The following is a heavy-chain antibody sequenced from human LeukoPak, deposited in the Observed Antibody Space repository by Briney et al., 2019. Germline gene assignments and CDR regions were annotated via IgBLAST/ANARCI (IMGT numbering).Heavy chain of an antibody. CDR3: ARAYSSGYYETYYFDY. D-gene: IGHD3-22*01. V-gene: IGHV4-59*01. Sequence: SETLSLTCTVSGGSISSYYWSWIRQPPGKGLEWIGYIYYSGSTNYNPSLKSRVTISVDTSKNQFSLKLSSVTAADTAVYYCARAYSSGYYETYYFDYWGQGTLVTVPS. J-gene: IGHJ4*02. CDR2: IYYSGST. CDR1: GGSISSYY.